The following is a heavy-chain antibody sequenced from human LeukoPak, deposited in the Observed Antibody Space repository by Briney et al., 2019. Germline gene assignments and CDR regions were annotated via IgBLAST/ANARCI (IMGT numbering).Heavy chain of an antibody. CDR1: GGSISSNNYY. J-gene: IGHJ4*02. CDR3: ASGAAGPPPGY. CDR2: IYYSGNT. D-gene: IGHD6-13*01. V-gene: IGHV4-39*01. Sequence: SETLSLTCTVSGGSISSNNYYWGWIRQPPGKGLEWIGSIYYSGNTFHNPSLKSRVIISIDTSKNQFSLKLSSVTAADTAVYYCASGAAGPPPGYWGQGTLVTVSS.